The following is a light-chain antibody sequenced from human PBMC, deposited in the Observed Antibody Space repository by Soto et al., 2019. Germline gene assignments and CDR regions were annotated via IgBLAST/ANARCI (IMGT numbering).Light chain of an antibody. J-gene: IGKJ1*01. V-gene: IGKV1-39*01. CDR2: DAS. CDR3: QQSDSTPRT. CDR1: QSISSY. Sequence: DIQMTQSPSSLSASVGDRVTITCRASQSISSYLNWYQHKPGKAPKLLIYDASSLQSGVPSRFSGSGSGTDFTLTISSLQPEDFATYYCQQSDSTPRTFGQGTTVEIK.